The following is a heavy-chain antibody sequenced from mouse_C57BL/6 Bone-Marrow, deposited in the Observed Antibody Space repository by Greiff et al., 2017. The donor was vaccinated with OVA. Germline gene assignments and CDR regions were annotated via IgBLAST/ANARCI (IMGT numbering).Heavy chain of an antibody. J-gene: IGHJ1*03. Sequence: VQLRQSGPGLAKPSQTLSLTCSVTGYSITSDYWNWIRKFPGNKLEYMGYISYSGSTYYNPSLKSRISITRDTSKNQYYLQLNSVTTEDTATYYCARIYYGSSYGYFDVWGTGTTVTVSS. CDR3: ARIYYGSSYGYFDV. CDR1: GYSITSDY. CDR2: ISYSGST. V-gene: IGHV3-8*01. D-gene: IGHD1-1*01.